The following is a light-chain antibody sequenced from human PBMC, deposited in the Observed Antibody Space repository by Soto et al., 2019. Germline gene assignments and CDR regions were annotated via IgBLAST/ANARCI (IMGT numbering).Light chain of an antibody. CDR2: AAS. CDR3: QQSYSTPRLT. CDR1: QSISSY. Sequence: DIQMTQSPSSLSASVGDRVTITCRASQSISSYLNWYQQKPVKAPKLLIYAASSLQRGVPSRFSGSGSGTDFTLTISSLQPEDFATYYCQQSYSTPRLTFGGGTKVESK. V-gene: IGKV1-39*01. J-gene: IGKJ4*01.